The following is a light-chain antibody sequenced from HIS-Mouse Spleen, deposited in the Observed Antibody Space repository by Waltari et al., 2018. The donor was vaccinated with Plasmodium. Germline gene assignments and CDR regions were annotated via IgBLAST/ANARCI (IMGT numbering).Light chain of an antibody. J-gene: IGKJ4*01. CDR1: QSVSSY. CDR3: QQRSNWPRVLT. Sequence: EIVLTQSPATLSLSPGERATLPCRASQSVSSYLAWYQQKPGQAPRLLIYEASNRATGIPARFSGSGSGTDFTLTISSLEPEDFAVYYCQQRSNWPRVLTFGGGTKVEIK. V-gene: IGKV3-11*01. CDR2: EAS.